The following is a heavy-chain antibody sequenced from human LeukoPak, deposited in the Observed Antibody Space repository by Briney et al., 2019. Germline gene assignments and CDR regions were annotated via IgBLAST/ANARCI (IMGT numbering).Heavy chain of an antibody. D-gene: IGHD6-13*01. V-gene: IGHV3-74*01. CDR2: INHDGSST. Sequence: GGSLRLSCATSGFTFTTFWMHWVRQAPGKGLVWVSRINHDGSSTSYADSVKGRFTISRDNAKNTLYLQMNSLRAEDTAVYYCARGARIAGYYYYMDVWGKGTTVTISS. CDR1: GFTFTTFW. CDR3: ARGARIAGYYYYMDV. J-gene: IGHJ6*03.